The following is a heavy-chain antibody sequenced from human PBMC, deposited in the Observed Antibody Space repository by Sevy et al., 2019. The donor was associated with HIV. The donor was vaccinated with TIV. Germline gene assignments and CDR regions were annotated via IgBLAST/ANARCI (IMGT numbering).Heavy chain of an antibody. CDR2: IKQDGSEK. CDR3: ARGGVVPAAFFYYYYGMDV. D-gene: IGHD2-2*01. CDR1: GFTFSSYW. Sequence: GGSLRLSCAASGFTFSSYWMSWVRQAPGKGLEWVANIKQDGSEKYYVDSVKGRFTISRDNAKNSLYLQRNSLRAEDTAVYYCARGGVVPAAFFYYYYGMDVWGQGTTVTVSS. J-gene: IGHJ6*02. V-gene: IGHV3-7*03.